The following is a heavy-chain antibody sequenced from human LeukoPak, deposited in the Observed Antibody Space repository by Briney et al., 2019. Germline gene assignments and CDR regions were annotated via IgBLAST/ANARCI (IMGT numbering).Heavy chain of an antibody. CDR3: ARWLGWDIVLMVYALDY. CDR2: INPNSGGT. D-gene: IGHD2-8*01. V-gene: IGHV1-2*02. Sequence: ASVKVSCKASGYTFTGYYMHWLRQAPGQGLEWMGSINPNSGGTNYAQKFQGRVTMTRDTSISTAYMELSRLRSDDTAVYYCARWLGWDIVLMVYALDYWGQGTLVTVSS. CDR1: GYTFTGYY. J-gene: IGHJ4*02.